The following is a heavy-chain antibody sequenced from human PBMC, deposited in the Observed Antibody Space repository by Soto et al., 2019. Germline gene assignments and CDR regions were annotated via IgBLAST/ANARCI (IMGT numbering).Heavy chain of an antibody. CDR1: GGTFNSYG. CDR3: ASSPRGDTSGYFLC. Sequence: QVQLVQSGAAVKKPGSSGKVSCKASGGTFNSYGITWVRQAPGQGLQWMGGIIPNFGTTRYAQEFQGRVTVSADESMSTVYMELSSLRSEDTAVYYCASSPRGDTSGYFLCWGQGTLVTVSS. J-gene: IGHJ4*02. CDR2: IIPNFGTT. D-gene: IGHD3-22*01. V-gene: IGHV1-69*01.